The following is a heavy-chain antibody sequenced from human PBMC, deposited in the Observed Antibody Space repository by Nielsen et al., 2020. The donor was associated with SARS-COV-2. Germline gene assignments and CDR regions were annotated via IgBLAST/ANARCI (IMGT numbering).Heavy chain of an antibody. Sequence: SETLSLTCTVSGGSISSSSYYWGWIRQPPGKGLEWIGSIYYSGSTYYNPSLKSRVTISVDTSKNQFSLKLSSVTAADTAVYYCARRWIAVAGKYYFDYWGQGTLVTVSS. CDR2: IYYSGST. V-gene: IGHV4-39*01. D-gene: IGHD6-19*01. CDR1: GGSISSSSYY. CDR3: ARRWIAVAGKYYFDY. J-gene: IGHJ4*02.